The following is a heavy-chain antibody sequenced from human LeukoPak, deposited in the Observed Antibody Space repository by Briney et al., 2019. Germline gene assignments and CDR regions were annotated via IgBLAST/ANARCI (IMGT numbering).Heavy chain of an antibody. CDR2: INHSGST. J-gene: IGHJ4*02. Sequence: SETLSLTCAVYGGSFSVYYWSWIRQPPGKGLEWIGEINHSGSTNYNPSLKSRVTISVDTSKNQLSLKLSSVTAADTAVYYCARGFYSSSWYDYWGQGTLVTVSS. D-gene: IGHD6-13*01. CDR3: ARGFYSSSWYDY. V-gene: IGHV4-34*01. CDR1: GGSFSVYY.